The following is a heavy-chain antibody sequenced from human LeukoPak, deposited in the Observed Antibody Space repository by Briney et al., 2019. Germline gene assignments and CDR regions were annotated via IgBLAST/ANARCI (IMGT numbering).Heavy chain of an antibody. CDR1: GFTFKNSW. Sequence: PGGSLRLSCVASGFTFKNSWMHWVRQAPGKGLVWVSRMDADGSNTHYVDSVKGRFTISRDNAKDTLYLQMNSLRVEDTAVYYCARRRDSGSLRHFDYWGQGTLVTVSS. D-gene: IGHD1-26*01. CDR3: ARRRDSGSLRHFDY. CDR2: MDADGSNT. J-gene: IGHJ4*02. V-gene: IGHV3-74*01.